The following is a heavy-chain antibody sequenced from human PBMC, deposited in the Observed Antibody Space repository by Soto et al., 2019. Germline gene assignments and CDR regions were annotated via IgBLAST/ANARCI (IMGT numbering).Heavy chain of an antibody. J-gene: IGHJ5*02. CDR3: VREGGDNWFDP. CDR2: ISYSGST. D-gene: IGHD3-16*01. V-gene: IGHV4-31*03. CDR1: GGSISDGYY. Sequence: QVQLQESGPGLVKPSQTLSLTCTVSGGSISDGYYWSWIRQHPGKGLEWIGSISYSGSTSYNPSLKSRLTISLDTSKIQFSLKLSSVTAADTAVYYCVREGGDNWFDPWGQGTLVTVSS.